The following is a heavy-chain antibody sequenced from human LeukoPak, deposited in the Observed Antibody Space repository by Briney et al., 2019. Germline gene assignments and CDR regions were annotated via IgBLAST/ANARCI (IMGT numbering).Heavy chain of an antibody. CDR1: GFTFIDYD. CDR2: IGIRGDT. D-gene: IGHD4-17*01. V-gene: IGHV3-13*01. Sequence: GGSLRLSCAASGFTFIDYDMHWVRQVIGKGLEWVSAIGIRGDTHYSGSVKGRFTISRENAESSLYLQMNSLRAEDTAVYYCAKTTVTTSHYYYGMDVWGQGTTVTVSS. J-gene: IGHJ6*02. CDR3: AKTTVTTSHYYYGMDV.